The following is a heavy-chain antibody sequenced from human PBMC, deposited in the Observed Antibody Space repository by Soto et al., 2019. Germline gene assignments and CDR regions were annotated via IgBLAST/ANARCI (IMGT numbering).Heavy chain of an antibody. J-gene: IGHJ4*02. CDR1: GFTFSSYS. CDR2: VTRDGGVT. V-gene: IGHV3-23*01. Sequence: EVHLLESGGGLVQPGGSLRLSCVASGFTFSSYSMSWVRQAPERGLEWISSVTRDGGVTYYVDSVRGRFTISRDNSKNTLFLQMDYLRGEDTAMYYCARYDCTPGTCYLPGAYWGQGTLVTVSS. CDR3: ARYDCTPGTCYLPGAY. D-gene: IGHD2-21*02.